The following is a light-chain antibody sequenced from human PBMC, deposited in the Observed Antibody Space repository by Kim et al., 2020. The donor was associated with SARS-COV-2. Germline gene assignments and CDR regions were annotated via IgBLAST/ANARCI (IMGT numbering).Light chain of an antibody. CDR3: QQYDNRPPET. Sequence: DIQMTQSPSSLSASVGDRVTITCQASQDISNYLNWYQQKPGKAPKLLIYDASNLETGVPSRFSGSGSGTDFTFTISSLQPEDIATYYCQQYDNRPPETFGQGTKLEI. J-gene: IGKJ2*01. CDR2: DAS. CDR1: QDISNY. V-gene: IGKV1-33*01.